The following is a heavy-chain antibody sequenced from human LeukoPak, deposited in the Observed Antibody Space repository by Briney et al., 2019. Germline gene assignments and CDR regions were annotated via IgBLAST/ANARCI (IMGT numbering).Heavy chain of an antibody. D-gene: IGHD1-26*01. Sequence: ASVKVSCKASGGTFSSYAISWVRQAPGQGLEWMGGIIPIFGTANYAQKFQGRVTITADESTSTAYMELSSLRSEDTAVYYCTRETGSYHGNDYWGQGTLVTVSS. CDR3: TRETGSYHGNDY. CDR1: GGTFSSYA. CDR2: IIPIFGTA. V-gene: IGHV1-69*13. J-gene: IGHJ4*02.